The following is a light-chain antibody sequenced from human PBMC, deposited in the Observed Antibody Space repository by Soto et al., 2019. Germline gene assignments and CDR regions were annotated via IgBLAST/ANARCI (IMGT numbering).Light chain of an antibody. CDR3: HQRSNWT. CDR2: DAS. CDR1: QSVSSY. J-gene: IGKJ1*01. Sequence: EIVLTQSPATLSWSPGERATLSCRASQSVSSYLAWYQQKPGQAPRLLIYDASNRATRIPASFSRSGSVTDFTLTISSLQPDVFAVYHCHQRSNWTFGQGTNVDSK. V-gene: IGKV3-11*01.